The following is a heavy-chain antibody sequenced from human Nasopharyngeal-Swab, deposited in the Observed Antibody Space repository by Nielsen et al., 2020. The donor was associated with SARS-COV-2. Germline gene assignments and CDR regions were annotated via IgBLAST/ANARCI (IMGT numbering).Heavy chain of an antibody. V-gene: IGHV4-4*07. CDR1: GGSISSYY. CDR2: IYTSGST. J-gene: IGHJ5*02. Sequence: SETLSLTCTVSGGSISSYYWSWIWQPAGKGLEWIGRIYTSGSTNYNPSLKSRVTMSVDTSKNQFSLKLSSVTAADTAVYYCAREMAVAGTSSPNWFDPWGQGTLVTVSS. D-gene: IGHD6-19*01. CDR3: AREMAVAGTSSPNWFDP.